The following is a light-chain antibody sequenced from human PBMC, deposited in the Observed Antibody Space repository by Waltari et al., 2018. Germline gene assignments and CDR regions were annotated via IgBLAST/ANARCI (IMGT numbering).Light chain of an antibody. CDR3: SSYTSSSTRV. Sequence: QSALTQPASVSGSPGPSITIPCTGTSSDVSGYNYIPWYQQHPGKAPKLMIYDVSNRPSGVSNRFSGSKSGNTASLTISGLQAEDEADYYCSSYTSSSTRVFGGGTKLTVL. CDR2: DVS. CDR1: SSDVSGYNY. J-gene: IGLJ2*01. V-gene: IGLV2-14*03.